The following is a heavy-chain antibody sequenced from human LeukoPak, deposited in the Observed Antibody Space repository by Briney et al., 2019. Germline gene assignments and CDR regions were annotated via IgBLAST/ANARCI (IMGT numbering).Heavy chain of an antibody. J-gene: IGHJ6*02. CDR1: GFTFDDYA. V-gene: IGHV3-9*01. D-gene: IGHD4-17*01. CDR3: AEDKEDGDYYYGMDV. CDR2: ISWNSGSI. Sequence: GRSLRLSCAASGFTFDDYAMHWVRQAPGKGLEWVSGISWNSGSIGYADSVKGRFTISRDNAKNSLYLQMNSLRAEDTALYYCAEDKEDGDYYYGMDVWGQGTTVTVSS.